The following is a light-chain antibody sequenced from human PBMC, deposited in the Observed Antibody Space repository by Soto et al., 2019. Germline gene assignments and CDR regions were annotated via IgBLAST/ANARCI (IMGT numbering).Light chain of an antibody. J-gene: IGKJ2*01. CDR1: QSVSSN. CDR3: QNYNNWPPAYT. Sequence: EIVMTQSPATLSVSPGERATLSCRASQSVSSNLAWYQQKPGQAPRLLIYGASTRATGIPARFSGSGSGTEFTITISRLQSEDFAVYYCQNYNNWPPAYTFGQGTKLEIK. CDR2: GAS. V-gene: IGKV3-15*01.